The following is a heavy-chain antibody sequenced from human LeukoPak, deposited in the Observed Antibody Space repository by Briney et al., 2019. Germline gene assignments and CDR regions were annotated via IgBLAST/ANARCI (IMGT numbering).Heavy chain of an antibody. CDR3: AKAWLEQGGMFDY. D-gene: IGHD1/OR15-1a*01. J-gene: IGHJ4*02. CDR2: LSGSGGST. Sequence: GGSLRLSCAASGFTFSSYAXXXXRQAPGEGLXXXXXLSGSGGSTYYADSVKGRFTISRDNSKNTLYLQMNSLRAEDTAVYYCAKAWLEQGGMFDYWGQGTPVTVSS. CDR1: GFTFSSYA. V-gene: IGHV3-23*01.